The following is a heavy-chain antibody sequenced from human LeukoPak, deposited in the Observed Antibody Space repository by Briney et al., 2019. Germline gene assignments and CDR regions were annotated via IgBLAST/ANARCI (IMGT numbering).Heavy chain of an antibody. Sequence: PSETLSLTCAVYGGSFSGYYWSWIRQPPGKGLEWIGEINHSGSTNYNPSLKSRVTISVDTSKNQFSLRLSSVTAADTAVYYCARGLSAIVHWGQGTLVTVSS. V-gene: IGHV4-34*01. CDR2: INHSGST. CDR3: ARGLSAIVH. D-gene: IGHD2-21*02. CDR1: GGSFSGYY. J-gene: IGHJ4*02.